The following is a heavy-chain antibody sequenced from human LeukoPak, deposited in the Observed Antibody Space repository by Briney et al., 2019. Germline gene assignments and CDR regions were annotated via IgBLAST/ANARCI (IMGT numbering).Heavy chain of an antibody. J-gene: IGHJ3*02. D-gene: IGHD3-22*01. CDR3: ASITMIVVVTASGAFDI. Sequence: SETLSLTCAVSGGSISSSNWWSWVRQPPGKGLEWIGEIYHSGSTNYNPSLKSRVTISVDKSKNQFSLKLSPVTAADTAVYYCASITMIVVVTASGAFDIWGQGTMVTVSS. V-gene: IGHV4-4*02. CDR2: IYHSGST. CDR1: GGSISSSNW.